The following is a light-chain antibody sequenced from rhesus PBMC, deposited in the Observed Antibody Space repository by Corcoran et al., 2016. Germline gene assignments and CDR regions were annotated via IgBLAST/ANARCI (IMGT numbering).Light chain of an antibody. CDR2: VAT. CDR1: QSVSSS. J-gene: IGKJ3*01. Sequence: EIVMTQSPPTLSLSPGERATLSCRASQSVSSSLTWYQQKPGQAPRLLIYVATSRATGIPDRFSGSGSGTEFTRTISSLEPEDFAVYFCHHYYNWPFTFGPGTKRDIK. V-gene: IGKV3-42*03. CDR3: HHYYNWPFT.